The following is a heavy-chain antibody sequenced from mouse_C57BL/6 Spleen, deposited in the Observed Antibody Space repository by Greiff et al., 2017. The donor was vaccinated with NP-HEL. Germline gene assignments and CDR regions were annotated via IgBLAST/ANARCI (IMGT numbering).Heavy chain of an antibody. CDR3: AREGMVTTGYWYFDV. Sequence: VQLQQPGAELVRPGSSVKLSCKASGYTFTSYWMHWVKQRPIQGLEWIGNIDPSDSETHYNQKFKDKATLTVDKSSSTAYMQLSRRTSEDSAVYYCAREGMVTTGYWYFDVWGTGTTVTVSS. V-gene: IGHV1-52*01. CDR1: GYTFTSYW. J-gene: IGHJ1*03. D-gene: IGHD2-2*01. CDR2: IDPSDSET.